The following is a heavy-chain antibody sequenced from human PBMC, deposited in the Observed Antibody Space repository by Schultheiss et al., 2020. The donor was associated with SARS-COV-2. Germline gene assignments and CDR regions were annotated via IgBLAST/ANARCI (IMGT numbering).Heavy chain of an antibody. D-gene: IGHD5-18*01. J-gene: IGHJ3*02. CDR3: ARAGQYTPPDAFDI. Sequence: GGSLRLSCAASGFTFSSYWMSWVRQAPGKGLEWVANIKQDGSEKYYVDSVKGRFTISRDNAKNSLYLQMNSLRAEDTAVYYCARAGQYTPPDAFDIWGQGTVVTVAS. CDR2: IKQDGSEK. CDR1: GFTFSSYW. V-gene: IGHV3-7*03.